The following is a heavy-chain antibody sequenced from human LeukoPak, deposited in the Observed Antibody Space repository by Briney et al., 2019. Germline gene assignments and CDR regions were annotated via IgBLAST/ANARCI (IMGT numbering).Heavy chain of an antibody. CDR2: ISGSGGST. D-gene: IGHD4-17*01. Sequence: GGSLRLSCAASGFTFSSYAMSWVRQTPGKGLEWVSAISGSGGSTYYADSVKGRFTISRDNAKNTLYLQMNSLRAEDTAVYYCAKDRNGDFPAYFDYWGQGTLVTVSS. CDR1: GFTFSSYA. J-gene: IGHJ4*02. V-gene: IGHV3-23*01. CDR3: AKDRNGDFPAYFDY.